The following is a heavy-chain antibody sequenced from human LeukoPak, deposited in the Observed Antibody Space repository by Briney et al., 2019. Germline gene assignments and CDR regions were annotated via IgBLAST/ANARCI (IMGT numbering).Heavy chain of an antibody. J-gene: IGHJ3*02. CDR1: GFTFSRYA. D-gene: IGHD1-26*01. Sequence: PGRSLRLSCAASGFTFSRYAMHWVRQAPGKGLERVAVISYDGSNKYYADSVKGRFTISRDNSKNTLYLQMNSLRAEDTAVYYCAREGAEQAFDIWGQGTMVTVSS. CDR3: AREGAEQAFDI. CDR2: ISYDGSNK. V-gene: IGHV3-30-3*01.